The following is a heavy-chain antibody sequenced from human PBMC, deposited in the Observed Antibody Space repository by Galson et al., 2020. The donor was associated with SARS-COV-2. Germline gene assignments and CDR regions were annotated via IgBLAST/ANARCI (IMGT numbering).Heavy chain of an antibody. CDR3: GRENWVYDY. J-gene: IGHJ4*02. V-gene: IGHV1-2*02. CDR1: GYTFNPYY. Sequence: ASVKVSCKASGYTFNPYYMHWVRQAPGQGLEWMGWIYPKDGGTSYAHKFQGRVSMTRDTSITTVYMELSGLTSDDTAVYYCGRENWVYDYWGQGTPVTVSS. D-gene: IGHD6-13*01. CDR2: IYPKDGGT.